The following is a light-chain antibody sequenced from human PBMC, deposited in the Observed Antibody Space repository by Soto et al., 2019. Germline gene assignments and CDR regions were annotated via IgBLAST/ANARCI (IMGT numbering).Light chain of an antibody. CDR3: QKYDNAPLT. CDR2: AAY. J-gene: IGKJ4*01. Sequence: DIQMTQAPSSLSASVGDRVTITCRARQDISTYLAWYQQKPGKVPKLLISAAYTLQSGVPPRFSGSGSGTAFTLTLSSLQTEDVATYYCQKYDNAPLTFGGGTKVEIK. V-gene: IGKV1-27*01. CDR1: QDISTY.